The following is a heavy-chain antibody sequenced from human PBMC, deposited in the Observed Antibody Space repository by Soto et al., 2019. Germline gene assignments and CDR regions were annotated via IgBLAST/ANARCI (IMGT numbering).Heavy chain of an antibody. D-gene: IGHD6-13*01. CDR2: INPSGGST. J-gene: IGHJ4*02. CDR3: ARDSSAIAAAGIFDY. Sequence: EASVKVSCKASGYTFTSYYMHWVRQAPGQGLEWMGIINPSGGSTSYAQKFQGRVTMTRDTSTSTVYMELSSLRSEDTAVYYCARDSSAIAAAGIFDYWGQGTLVTVSS. V-gene: IGHV1-46*01. CDR1: GYTFTSYY.